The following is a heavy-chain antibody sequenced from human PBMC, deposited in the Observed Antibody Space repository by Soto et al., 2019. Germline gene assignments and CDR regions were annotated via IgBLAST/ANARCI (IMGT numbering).Heavy chain of an antibody. CDR1: GFTFSSYA. D-gene: IGHD4-17*01. Sequence: GGSLRLPCAASGFTFSSYAMSWVRQAPGKGLEWVSAISGSGGSTYYADSVKGRFTISRDNSKNTLYLQMNSLRAEDTAVYYCAKDPRSTTRTKYFDYWGQGTLVTVSS. V-gene: IGHV3-23*01. J-gene: IGHJ4*02. CDR2: ISGSGGST. CDR3: AKDPRSTTRTKYFDY.